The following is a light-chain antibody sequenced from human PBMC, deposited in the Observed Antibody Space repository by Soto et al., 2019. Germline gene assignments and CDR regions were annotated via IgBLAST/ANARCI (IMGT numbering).Light chain of an antibody. CDR2: EVS. Sequence: QSVLTQPASVSGSPGQSITISCTGTSSDIGGYNYVSWYQQHPGKAPKFLISEVSNRPSGVSTRFSGSKSGNTAFLIISGLQAEDEADYYCSSYTSSSTLYVFATGTKLTVL. CDR1: SSDIGGYNY. V-gene: IGLV2-14*01. J-gene: IGLJ1*01. CDR3: SSYTSSSTLYV.